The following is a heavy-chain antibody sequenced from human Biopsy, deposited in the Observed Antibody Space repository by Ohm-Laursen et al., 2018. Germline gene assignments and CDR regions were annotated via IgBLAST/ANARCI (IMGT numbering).Heavy chain of an antibody. J-gene: IGHJ2*01. V-gene: IGHV1-2*02. Sequence: ESSVKVSCKASGYTFTESYMHWVRQAPGQGLEWMGWINPNSGGTNYAQKFQGRVTMTRGTSMSTAYMELNRLRSDDTAVYYCARGGLNYWYFDLWGRGTLVTVSS. CDR3: ARGGLNYWYFDL. CDR2: INPNSGGT. D-gene: IGHD1-26*01. CDR1: GYTFTESY.